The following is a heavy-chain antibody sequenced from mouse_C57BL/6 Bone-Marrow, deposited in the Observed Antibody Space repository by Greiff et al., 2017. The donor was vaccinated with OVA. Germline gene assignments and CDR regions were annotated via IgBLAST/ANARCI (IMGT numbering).Heavy chain of an antibody. J-gene: IGHJ4*01. CDR3: ARLPFGCAMDY. V-gene: IGHV1-52*01. CDR1: GYTFTSYW. Sequence: QVQLQQPGAELVRPGSSVKLSCKASGYTFTSYWMHWVKQRPIQGLEWIGNIYPSDSETHYNQKFKDKATLTVDKSSSTAYMQLSSLTSEDSAVYYGARLPFGCAMDYWGQGTSVTVSS. CDR2: IYPSDSET. D-gene: IGHD3-3*01.